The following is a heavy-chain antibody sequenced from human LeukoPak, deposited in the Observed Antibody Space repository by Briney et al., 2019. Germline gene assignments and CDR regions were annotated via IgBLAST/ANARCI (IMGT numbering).Heavy chain of an antibody. D-gene: IGHD4-17*01. V-gene: IGHV4-39*07. Sequence: SETLSLTCTVSGGSISSSSYYWGWLRPPPGQELNWLGSIYYSGSIYYNQSLNCRVTITVDTSKNQCSLKLSSVTAADTAVYYCARVGYGDYERSVEFDYWGQGTLVTVSS. CDR1: GGSISSSSYY. CDR3: ARVGYGDYERSVEFDY. CDR2: IYYSGSI. J-gene: IGHJ4*02.